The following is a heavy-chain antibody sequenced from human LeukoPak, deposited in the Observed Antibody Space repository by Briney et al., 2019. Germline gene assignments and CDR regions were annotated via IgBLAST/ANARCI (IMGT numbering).Heavy chain of an antibody. Sequence: GGSLRLSCAVSGLTVSSNYMSWVRQAPGKGLEWVSVIYDGGTTYYADSVKGRFTISRDNSKNTLYLQMNSLRAEDTAVYYCARALAAAGRVNWFDPWGQGTLVTVSS. D-gene: IGHD6-13*01. CDR1: GLTVSSNY. CDR3: ARALAAAGRVNWFDP. CDR2: IYDGGTT. J-gene: IGHJ5*02. V-gene: IGHV3-53*01.